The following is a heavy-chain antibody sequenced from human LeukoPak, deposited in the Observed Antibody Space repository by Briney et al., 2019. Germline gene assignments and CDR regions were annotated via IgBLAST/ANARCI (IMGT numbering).Heavy chain of an antibody. V-gene: IGHV3-21*01. CDR3: ARDKIAAAGMLVY. J-gene: IGHJ4*02. Sequence: EGSLRLSCAASGFTFSSYSMNWVRQAPGKGLEWVSSISSSSSYIYYADSVKGRFTISRDNAKNSLYLQMNSLRAEDTAVYYCARDKIAAAGMLVYWGQGTLVTVSS. CDR1: GFTFSSYS. CDR2: ISSSSSYI. D-gene: IGHD6-13*01.